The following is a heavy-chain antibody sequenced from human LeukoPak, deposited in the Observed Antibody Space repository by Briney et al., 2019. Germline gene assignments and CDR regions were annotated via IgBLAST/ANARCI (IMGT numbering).Heavy chain of an antibody. V-gene: IGHV3-9*01. CDR2: ISWNGGSI. Sequence: GGSLRLSCAASGFTFDDYAMHWVRQAPGKGLEWVSGISWNGGSIGYADSVKGRFTISRDNSKSTLYLQMNSLRAEDTALYYCARILGSYWTPGYDYWGQGTLVTVSS. D-gene: IGHD1-26*01. J-gene: IGHJ4*02. CDR3: ARILGSYWTPGYDY. CDR1: GFTFDDYA.